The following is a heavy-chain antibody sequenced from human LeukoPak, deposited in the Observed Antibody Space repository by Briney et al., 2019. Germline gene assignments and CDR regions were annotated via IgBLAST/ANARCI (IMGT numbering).Heavy chain of an antibody. D-gene: IGHD4-17*01. J-gene: IGHJ4*02. CDR1: GFTVSSNY. CDR2: ISSSGSTI. V-gene: IGHV3-11*04. CDR3: ARDGDYGDYPDY. Sequence: GGSLRLSCAASGFTVSSNYMSWVRQAPGKGLEWVSYISSSGSTIYYADSVKGRFTISRDNAKNSLYLQMNSLRAEDTAAYYCARDGDYGDYPDYWGQGTLVTVSS.